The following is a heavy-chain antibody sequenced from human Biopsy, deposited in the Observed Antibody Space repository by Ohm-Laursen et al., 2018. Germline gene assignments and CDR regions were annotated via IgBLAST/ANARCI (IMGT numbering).Heavy chain of an antibody. CDR2: VYYSGTT. D-gene: IGHD2-2*01. Sequence: TLSLTCTVSGGSVSDSFHFWSWIRQPPGKGLEWIGDVYYSGTTNYNPSLKSRLTISVDTSKNQFSLNLNSVTAADTAVYFCARDVKRYCSGTSCYSGYFGMDVWGQGTRSPSP. J-gene: IGHJ6*02. CDR1: GGSVSDSFHF. V-gene: IGHV4-61*01. CDR3: ARDVKRYCSGTSCYSGYFGMDV.